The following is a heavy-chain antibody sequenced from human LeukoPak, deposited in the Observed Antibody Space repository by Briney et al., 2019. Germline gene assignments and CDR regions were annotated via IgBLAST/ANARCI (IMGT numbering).Heavy chain of an antibody. CDR2: ISYDGSNK. V-gene: IGHV3-30-3*01. D-gene: IGHD6-19*01. CDR1: GFTFSSYA. CDR3: ARGGIAVAATPLGSRDY. Sequence: PGGSLRLSCAASGFTFSSYAMHWVRQAPGKGLEWVAVISYDGSNKYCADSVKGRFTISRDNSKNTLYLQMNSLRAEDTAVYYCARGGIAVAATPLGSRDYWGQGTLVTVSS. J-gene: IGHJ4*02.